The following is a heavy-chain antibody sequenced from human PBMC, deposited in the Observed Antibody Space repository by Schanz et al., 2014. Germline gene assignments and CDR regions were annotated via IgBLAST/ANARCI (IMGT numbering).Heavy chain of an antibody. J-gene: IGHJ4*02. CDR3: ARGTDWNLHY. D-gene: IGHD1-1*01. CDR2: IGYLGDT. CDR1: GFALSNSD. Sequence: QLVGSGGGLIQPGGSLRLSCTASGFALSNSDMHWVRQGTGKGLEWVSTIGYLGDTYYPDSVKGRFTVSRDSGQNSLYLQMNSLRAGDTAVYYCARGTDWNLHYWGQGALXTVSS. V-gene: IGHV3-13*01.